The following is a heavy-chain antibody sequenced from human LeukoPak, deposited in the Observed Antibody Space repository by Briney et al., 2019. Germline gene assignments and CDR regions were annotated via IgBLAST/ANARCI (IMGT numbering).Heavy chain of an antibody. CDR1: GDSISSGDYY. D-gene: IGHD2-21*02. CDR2: ISYSGNT. J-gene: IGHJ4*02. Sequence: SETLSLTCSVSGDSISSGDYYWSWIRQPPEKGLEWIGYISYSGNTYYNPSLKSRVTISVDTSKNQFSLKLSSVTAADTAVYYCARELVVTAAFGYWGQGTLVTVSS. V-gene: IGHV4-30-4*01. CDR3: ARELVVTAAFGY.